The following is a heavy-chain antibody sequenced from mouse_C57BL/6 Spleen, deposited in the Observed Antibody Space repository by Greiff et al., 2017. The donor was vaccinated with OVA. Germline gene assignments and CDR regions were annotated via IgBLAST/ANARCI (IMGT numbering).Heavy chain of an antibody. CDR2: IDHEDGET. V-gene: IGHV14-2*01. CDR1: GFNFTDYY. D-gene: IGHD1-1*01. J-gene: IGHJ2*01. CDR3: ARDVDYCSSYLYFDY. Sequence: VHVKQSGAELVKPGASVKLSCTASGFNFTDYYMPWVKQRTEQGLEWIGRIDHEDGETKYAQKFQGKATITADTSSNKAYLHLSSLTSEDTAVYKCARDVDYCSSYLYFDYWGQGTTLTVSS.